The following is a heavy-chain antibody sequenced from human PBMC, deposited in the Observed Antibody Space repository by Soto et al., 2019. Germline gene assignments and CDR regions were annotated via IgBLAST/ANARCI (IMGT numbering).Heavy chain of an antibody. J-gene: IGHJ6*02. Sequence: SETLSLTCTVSGCSISSYYWSWIRQPAGKGLEWIGRIYTSGSTNYNPSLKSRVTMSVDTSKNQFSLKLSSVTAADTAVYYCARDLSITIFGVVIPPVDYYYGMDVWGQGTTVTVS. CDR1: GCSISSYY. D-gene: IGHD3-3*01. V-gene: IGHV4-4*07. CDR2: IYTSGST. CDR3: ARDLSITIFGVVIPPVDYYYGMDV.